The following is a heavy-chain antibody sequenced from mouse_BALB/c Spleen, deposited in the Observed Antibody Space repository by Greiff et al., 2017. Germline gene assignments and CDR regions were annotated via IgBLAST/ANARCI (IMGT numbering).Heavy chain of an antibody. J-gene: IGHJ2*01. D-gene: IGHD1-1*01. CDR3: ALLLRGY. Sequence: DVQLQESGPGLVKPSQSLSLTCSVTGYSITSGYYWNWIRQFPGNKLEWMGYISYDGSDNYNPSLKNRISITRDTSKNQFFLKLNSVTTEDTATYYCALLLRGYWGQGTTLTVSS. CDR1: GYSITSGYY. CDR2: ISYDGSD. V-gene: IGHV3-6*02.